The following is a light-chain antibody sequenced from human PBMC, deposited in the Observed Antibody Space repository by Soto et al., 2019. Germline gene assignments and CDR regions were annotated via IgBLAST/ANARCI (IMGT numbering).Light chain of an antibody. CDR3: QQYGTSPWT. CDR1: QSIRNNF. J-gene: IGKJ1*01. V-gene: IGKV3-20*01. Sequence: EVVLTQSPGTLSLSPGERATLSCRASQSIRNNFLVWYQQTPGQAPRLLIYGASSRATDIPDRFSGSGSGTDFTLTISRLEPEDFGVYYCQQYGTSPWTFGQGTKVEIK. CDR2: GAS.